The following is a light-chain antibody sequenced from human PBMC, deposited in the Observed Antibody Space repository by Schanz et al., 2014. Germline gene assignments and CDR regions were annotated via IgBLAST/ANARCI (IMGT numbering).Light chain of an antibody. J-gene: IGKJ5*01. CDR2: DAS. Sequence: EIVLTQSPGTLSLSPGERATLSCRASQSVGRNLAWYQQRPGQTPRLLIYDASIRATGIPDRFSGSGSGTDFTLTIGRLEPEDFAVYYCHQFGNSPITFGQGTRLEIK. CDR1: QSVGRN. CDR3: HQFGNSPIT. V-gene: IGKV3-20*01.